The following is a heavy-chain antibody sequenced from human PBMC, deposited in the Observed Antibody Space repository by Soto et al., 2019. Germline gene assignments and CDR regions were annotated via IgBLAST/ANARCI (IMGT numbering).Heavy chain of an antibody. CDR3: ARTRVGTTRYFDS. Sequence: SGPTLVNPTQTLTLTCTFSGFSLSSSGMCVSWIRQPPGKPLEWLARIDWDDDKFYSTSLKTRLTISKGTSKSQVVLTMTNMDPVDTATYYCARTRVGTTRYFDSWGQGTLVTVSS. V-gene: IGHV2-70*17. CDR2: IDWDDDK. J-gene: IGHJ4*02. CDR1: GFSLSSSGMC. D-gene: IGHD1-1*01.